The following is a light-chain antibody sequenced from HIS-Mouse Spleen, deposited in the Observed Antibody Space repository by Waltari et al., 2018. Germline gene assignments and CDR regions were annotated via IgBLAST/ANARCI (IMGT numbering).Light chain of an antibody. J-gene: IGLJ2*01. CDR1: SSDVGSYNL. CDR3: CSYAGSSTFVV. Sequence: QSALTQPACVSGSPGQSITISCTGTSSDVGSYNLVSVYQQPPGKALKLMIYEGSKRPSGVSNRFSGSKSGNTASLTISGLQAEDEADYYCCSYAGSSTFVVFGGGTKLTVL. CDR2: EGS. V-gene: IGLV2-23*03.